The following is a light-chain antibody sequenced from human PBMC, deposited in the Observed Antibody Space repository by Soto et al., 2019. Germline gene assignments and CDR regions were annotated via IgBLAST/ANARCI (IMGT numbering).Light chain of an antibody. CDR2: GAS. CDR3: QQRSNWPIT. J-gene: IGKJ5*01. CDR1: QSFTSRS. V-gene: IGKV3D-20*02. Sequence: EIGLTQSPGTLSLSPGERATLSCRASQSFTSRSLAWYQQKPGPAPRLLISGASNRAAGIPDRFSGSGSGTDFTLTISRLEPEDFALFYCQQRSNWPITFGQGTRLETK.